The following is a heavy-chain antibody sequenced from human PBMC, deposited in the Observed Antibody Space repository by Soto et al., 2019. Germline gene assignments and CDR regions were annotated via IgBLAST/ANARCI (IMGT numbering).Heavy chain of an antibody. J-gene: IGHJ4*02. Sequence: SETLSLTCTVSGGSISSGGYYWSWIRQHPGKGLEWIGYIYYSGSTYYNPSLNSRVTISVDTSKNQFSLKLSSVTAADTAVYYCARSYYYDSSGYLTFDYWGQGTLVTVSS. V-gene: IGHV4-31*03. CDR1: GGSISSGGYY. CDR2: IYYSGST. CDR3: ARSYYYDSSGYLTFDY. D-gene: IGHD3-22*01.